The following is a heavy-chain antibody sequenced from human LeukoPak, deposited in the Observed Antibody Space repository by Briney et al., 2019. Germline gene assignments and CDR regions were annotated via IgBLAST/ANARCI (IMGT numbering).Heavy chain of an antibody. CDR3: ARSYNGYLDY. CDR1: GYSFTNYW. V-gene: IGHV5-51*01. J-gene: IGHJ4*02. Sequence: GESLKISCKGSGYSFTNYWIGWVRQTPGKGLEWMRIINPDDSEIKYSPSLQGQVTISADKSISTAYLQWSSLKASDTAMYYCARSYNGYLDYWGQGTLVTVSS. CDR2: INPDDSEI. D-gene: IGHD1-14*01.